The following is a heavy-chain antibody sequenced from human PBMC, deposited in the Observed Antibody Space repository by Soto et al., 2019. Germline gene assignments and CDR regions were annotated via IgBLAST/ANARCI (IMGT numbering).Heavy chain of an antibody. CDR1: GFTFSSYW. V-gene: IGHV3-74*01. CDR2: INSDGSST. D-gene: IGHD2-15*01. J-gene: IGHJ3*02. CDR3: ARVLLPFTANDSFDI. Sequence: EVQLVESGGGLVQPGGSLRLSCAASGFTFSSYWMHWVRQAPGKGLVWVSRINSDGSSTSYADSVKGRFTISRDNAKNTLYLQMNSLRAEDTAVYYCARVLLPFTANDSFDIWGQGTIVTVSS.